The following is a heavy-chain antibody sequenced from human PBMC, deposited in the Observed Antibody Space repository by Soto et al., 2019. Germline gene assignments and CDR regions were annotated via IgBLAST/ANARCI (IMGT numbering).Heavy chain of an antibody. J-gene: IGHJ4*02. CDR2: IYYSGST. Sequence: PSETLSLTCTVSGGSISSGDYYWSWIRQPPGKGLEWIGYIYYSGSTYYNPSLKSRVTISVDTPKNQFSLKLSSVTAADTAVYYCARGGGYSYANDYWGQGTLVTVSS. CDR3: ARGGGYSYANDY. CDR1: GGSISSGDYY. D-gene: IGHD5-18*01. V-gene: IGHV4-30-4*01.